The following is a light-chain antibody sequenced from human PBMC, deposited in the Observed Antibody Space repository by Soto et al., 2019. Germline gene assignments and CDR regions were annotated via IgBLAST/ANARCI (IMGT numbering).Light chain of an antibody. Sequence: QSVLTQPRSVSGSPGQSVTISCTGTSSDVGDYDYVSWYQKHPGKAPKFLIYDVTKRPSGVPDRFSGAKSGNTASLTISGLQAEDEAEYYCCSYVGRYIYVFGTGTKVTVL. J-gene: IGLJ1*01. CDR1: SSDVGDYDY. V-gene: IGLV2-11*01. CDR2: DVT. CDR3: CSYVGRYIYV.